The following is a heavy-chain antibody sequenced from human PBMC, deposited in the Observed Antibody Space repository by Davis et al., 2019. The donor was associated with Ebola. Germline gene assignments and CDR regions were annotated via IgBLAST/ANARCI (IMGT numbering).Heavy chain of an antibody. J-gene: IGHJ6*02. Sequence: AASVKVSCKASGYTFTSYAMHWVRQAPGQRLEWMGWINAGIGNTKYSQKFQGRVTITRDTSASTAYMELSSLRSDDTAVYYCARGGCTNGVCYHSVYYYYGMDVWGQGTTVTVSS. CDR1: GYTFTSYA. CDR3: ARGGCTNGVCYHSVYYYYGMDV. CDR2: INAGIGNT. V-gene: IGHV1-3*01. D-gene: IGHD2-8*01.